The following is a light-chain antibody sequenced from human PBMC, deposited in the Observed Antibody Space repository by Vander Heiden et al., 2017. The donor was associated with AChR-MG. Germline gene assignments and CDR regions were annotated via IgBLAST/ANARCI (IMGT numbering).Light chain of an antibody. V-gene: IGKV3-11*01. CDR2: DTS. CDR1: QSVGSY. J-gene: IGKJ2*01. CDR3: QQRSTWHT. Sequence: EIVLTQSPATLPLSPGERATLSCRASQSVGSYLAWYQHKPGQAPRLVISDTSNRATGIPARFSGSGSGTDFTLTISSLEPEDFAVYYCQQRSTWHTFGQGTKLEVK.